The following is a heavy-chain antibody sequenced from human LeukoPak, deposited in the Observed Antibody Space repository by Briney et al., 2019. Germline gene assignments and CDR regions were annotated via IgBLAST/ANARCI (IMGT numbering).Heavy chain of an antibody. Sequence: PSETLSLTCTVSGGSISTYYWSWTRQPAGKGLEWIGRIDASGKTDYNPSLKGRVTMSVDTSKNQFSLNLSSVTAADTAIYYCASSLYYYTSGAGFDYWGQGTLVTVSS. D-gene: IGHD3-10*01. V-gene: IGHV4-4*07. CDR2: IDASGKT. CDR3: ASSLYYYTSGAGFDY. J-gene: IGHJ4*02. CDR1: GGSISTYY.